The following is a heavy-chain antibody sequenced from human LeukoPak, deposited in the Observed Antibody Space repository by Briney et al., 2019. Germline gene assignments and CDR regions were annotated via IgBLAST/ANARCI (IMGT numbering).Heavy chain of an antibody. CDR2: IYYRSKWYN. D-gene: IGHD3-10*01. CDR3: AREASAGADIDY. V-gene: IGHV6-1*01. CDR1: GDSVTSTSAA. J-gene: IGHJ4*02. Sequence: SQTLSLTCAISGDSVTSTSAAWNWIRQSPSRGLEWLGRIYYRSKWYNEYAVSVKSRITVNPDTSKNQLSLQLKSVTPEDTAVYYCAREASAGADIDYWGQGTLVTVSS.